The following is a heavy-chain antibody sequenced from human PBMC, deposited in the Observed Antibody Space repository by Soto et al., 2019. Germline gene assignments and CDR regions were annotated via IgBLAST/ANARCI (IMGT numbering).Heavy chain of an antibody. V-gene: IGHV3-23*01. J-gene: IGHJ6*01. D-gene: IGHD1-1*01. Sequence: EVQLLESGGGLVQPGGSLRLSCAASGFTFSTYAMNWVRQAPGNGLEWVSAISGSGGSIHYADSVKGRFTISRDNSKNTLYLQMNSLRDDDTAVYHCVKGYWKGDVWGQGTTVTVS. CDR1: GFTFSTYA. CDR2: ISGSGGSI. CDR3: VKGYWKGDV.